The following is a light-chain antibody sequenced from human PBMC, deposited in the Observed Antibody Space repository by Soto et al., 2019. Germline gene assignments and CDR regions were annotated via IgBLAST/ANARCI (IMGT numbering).Light chain of an antibody. V-gene: IGKV1-12*01. J-gene: IGKJ1*01. CDR3: QQANTFPGT. Sequence: IQTTQSPSSVSASVGDRVTITCRASQDINSWLAWYQQKPGRAPNLLIYAASNLKNGVPSRFSGSGFGTDFTLTISSLQPEDFATYYCQQANTFPGTFGQGTKVEMK. CDR2: AAS. CDR1: QDINSW.